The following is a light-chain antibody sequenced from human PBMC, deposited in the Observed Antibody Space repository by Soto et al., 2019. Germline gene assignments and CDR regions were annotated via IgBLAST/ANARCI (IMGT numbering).Light chain of an antibody. CDR2: DTT. CDR3: QSFDTNLNAVV. J-gene: IGLJ2*01. V-gene: IGLV1-40*01. CDR1: GSNIGAGYD. Sequence: QPVLTQPPSVSGAPGQSVTICCTGSGSNIGAGYDVHWYQQLPGVAPKLLIFDTTNRPSGVPGRFSGSKSGTSASLAITGLLPEDEADFFCQSFDTNLNAVVFGGGTKLTVL.